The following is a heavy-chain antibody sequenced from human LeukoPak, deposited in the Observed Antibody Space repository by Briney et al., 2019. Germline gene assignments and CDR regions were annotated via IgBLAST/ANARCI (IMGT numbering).Heavy chain of an antibody. CDR1: GGSFSGYY. CDR2: INHSGST. Sequence: SETLSLTCAVYGGSFSGYYWSWIRQPPGKGLEWIGEINHSGSTNYNPSLKSRVTISVDTSKNQFSLKLSSVTAADTAVYYCARGRFVMGMVGATDDYWGQGTPVTVSS. D-gene: IGHD1-26*01. J-gene: IGHJ4*02. CDR3: ARGRFVMGMVGATDDY. V-gene: IGHV4-34*01.